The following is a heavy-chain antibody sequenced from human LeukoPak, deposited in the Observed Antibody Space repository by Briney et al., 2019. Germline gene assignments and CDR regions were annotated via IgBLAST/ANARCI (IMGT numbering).Heavy chain of an antibody. Sequence: GGSLRLSCAASGFTFDDYAMHWVRQAPGKGLEWVSGISWNSGSIGYADSVKGRFTISRDNSKNTLYLQMNSLRAEDTAVYYCAKTTHDSSGYYYFGYWGQGTLVTVSS. CDR2: ISWNSGSI. CDR1: GFTFDDYA. V-gene: IGHV3-9*01. J-gene: IGHJ4*02. CDR3: AKTTHDSSGYYYFGY. D-gene: IGHD3-22*01.